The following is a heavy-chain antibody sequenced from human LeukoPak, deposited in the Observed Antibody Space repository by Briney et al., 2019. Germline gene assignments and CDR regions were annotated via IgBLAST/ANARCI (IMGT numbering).Heavy chain of an antibody. D-gene: IGHD5-12*01. Sequence: PGGSLRHSCAASGFTFSSYEMNWVRQAPGKGLEWVSYISSSGSTIYYADSVKGRFTISRDNAKNSLYLQMNSLRAEDTAVYYCARGQYDYNYFDYWGQGTLVTVSS. V-gene: IGHV3-48*03. CDR3: ARGQYDYNYFDY. CDR1: GFTFSSYE. CDR2: ISSSGSTI. J-gene: IGHJ4*02.